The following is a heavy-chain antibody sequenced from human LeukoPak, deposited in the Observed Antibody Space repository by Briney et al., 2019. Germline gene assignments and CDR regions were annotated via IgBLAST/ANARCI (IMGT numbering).Heavy chain of an antibody. CDR1: GYTFTAYY. D-gene: IGHD7-27*01. V-gene: IGHV1-2*02. CDR2: INSISGGT. J-gene: IGHJ4*02. CDR3: ARGDLSWGIGECYFDY. Sequence: GASVKVSCKASGYTFTAYYIHWVRQAPGQGLEWMGWINSISGGTNYAQKFQGRVTMTRDTSISTAYMELTWLRSDDTAVYYCARGDLSWGIGECYFDYWGQGTLVTVSS.